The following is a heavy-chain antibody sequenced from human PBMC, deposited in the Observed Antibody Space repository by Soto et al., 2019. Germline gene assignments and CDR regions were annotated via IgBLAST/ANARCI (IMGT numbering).Heavy chain of an antibody. V-gene: IGHV3-23*01. D-gene: IGHD6-19*01. Sequence: EVQLLESGGGLVQPGGSLRLSCAASGFTFSSYAMSWVRQAPGKGLEWVSAISGSGGSTYYADSVKGRFTISRDNSKNTLYLQMNSPRAEDTAVYYCAKDPGASSDGHGGLYWGQGTLVTVSS. CDR1: GFTFSSYA. CDR3: AKDPGASSDGHGGLY. J-gene: IGHJ4*02. CDR2: ISGSGGST.